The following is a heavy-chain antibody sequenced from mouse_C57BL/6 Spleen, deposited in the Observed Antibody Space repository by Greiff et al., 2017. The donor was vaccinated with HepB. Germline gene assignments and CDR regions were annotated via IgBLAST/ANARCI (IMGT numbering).Heavy chain of an antibody. J-gene: IGHJ3*01. D-gene: IGHD1-1*01. CDR3: ARPWSTTVVAPFGY. CDR2: INPSSGYT. CDR1: GYTFTSYW. V-gene: IGHV1-7*01. Sequence: VQLQQSGAELAKPGASVKLSCKASGYTFTSYWMHWVKQRPGQGLEWIGYINPSSGYTKYNQKFKDKATLSADKSSSTAYMQLSSLTYEGSAVYYCARPWSTTVVAPFGYWGQGTLVTVSA.